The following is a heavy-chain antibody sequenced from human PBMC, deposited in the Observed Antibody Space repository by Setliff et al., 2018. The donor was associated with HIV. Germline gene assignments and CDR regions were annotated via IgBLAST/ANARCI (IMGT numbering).Heavy chain of an antibody. CDR1: GGSISSSTYY. J-gene: IGHJ5*02. CDR2: IFYTGST. Sequence: PEETLSLTCSVSGGSISSSTYYWGWIRQPPGKGLEWIGDIFYTGSTYYNPSLKSRVAISIDTSENRFSLRLNSVTAADTGVYYCARRGRDGVLIVFATGFDPWGQGTLVTVSS. V-gene: IGHV4-39*01. CDR3: ARRGRDGVLIVFATGFDP. D-gene: IGHD2-8*01.